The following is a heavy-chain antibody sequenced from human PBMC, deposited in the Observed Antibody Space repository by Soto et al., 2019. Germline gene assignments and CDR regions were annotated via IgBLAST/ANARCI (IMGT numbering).Heavy chain of an antibody. CDR3: ARDYEIIAAVDYYGMDV. CDR2: IIPIFGTA. D-gene: IGHD6-13*01. Sequence: SVKVSCKASGGTFSSYAISWVRQAPGQGLEWMEGIIPIFGTANYAQRFQGRVTITADESTSTAYMELSSLRSEDTAVYYCARDYEIIAAVDYYGMDVWGQGTTVTVSS. CDR1: GGTFSSYA. J-gene: IGHJ6*02. V-gene: IGHV1-69*13.